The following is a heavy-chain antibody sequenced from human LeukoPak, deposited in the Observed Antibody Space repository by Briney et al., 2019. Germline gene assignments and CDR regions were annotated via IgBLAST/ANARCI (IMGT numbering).Heavy chain of an antibody. CDR3: ARGDYGDYV. CDR1: GFTFSDYY. Sequence: GGSLRLSCAASGFTFSDYYMSWIRQAPGKGLEWVSYISSSSSYTNYADSVKGRFTISRDNSKNTLYLQMNSLRPEDTAVYYCARGDYGDYVWGQGTLVTVSS. V-gene: IGHV3-11*06. J-gene: IGHJ4*02. D-gene: IGHD4-17*01. CDR2: ISSSSSYT.